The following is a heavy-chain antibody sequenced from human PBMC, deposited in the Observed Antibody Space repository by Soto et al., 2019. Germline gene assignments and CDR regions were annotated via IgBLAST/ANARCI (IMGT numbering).Heavy chain of an antibody. Sequence: SETLSLTCAVYGGSFSGYYWTWIRQPPGTGLEWIGEINHSGSTNYNPSLKSRVTISVDTSKNQFSLKLTSVTAADTAVYYCARDKITGLFDYLRHATLVTV. CDR3: ARDKITGLFDY. V-gene: IGHV4-34*01. J-gene: IGHJ4*01. CDR1: GGSFSGYY. D-gene: IGHD2-8*02. CDR2: INHSGST.